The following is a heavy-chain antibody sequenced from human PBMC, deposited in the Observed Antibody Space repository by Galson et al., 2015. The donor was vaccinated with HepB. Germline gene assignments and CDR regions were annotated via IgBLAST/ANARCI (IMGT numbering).Heavy chain of an antibody. D-gene: IGHD4-17*01. Sequence: ETLSLTCTVSGGSISSSSYYWGWIRQPPGKGLEWIGSIYYSGSTYYNPSLKSRVTISVDTSKNQFSLKLSSVTAADTAVYYCARQGYDYGDYALDYWGQGTLVTVSS. CDR3: ARQGYDYGDYALDY. CDR2: IYYSGST. CDR1: GGSISSSSYY. J-gene: IGHJ4*02. V-gene: IGHV4-39*01.